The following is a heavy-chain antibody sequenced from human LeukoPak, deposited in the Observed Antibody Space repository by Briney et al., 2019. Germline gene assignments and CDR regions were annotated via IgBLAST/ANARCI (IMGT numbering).Heavy chain of an antibody. CDR1: GFTLSSYA. V-gene: IGHV3-64*01. CDR2: ISSNGGST. CDR3: ARRGSYYGDSMDY. D-gene: IGHD1-26*01. J-gene: IGHJ4*02. Sequence: GGSLRLSCAASGFTLSSYAMHWVRQGPGKGLEYVSGISSNGGSTYYANSVKGRFTISRDNSKNTLYLQMGSLRAEDMAVYYCARRGSYYGDSMDYWGQGTLVTVSS.